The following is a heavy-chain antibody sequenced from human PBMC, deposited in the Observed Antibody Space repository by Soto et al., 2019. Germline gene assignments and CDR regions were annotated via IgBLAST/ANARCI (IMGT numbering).Heavy chain of an antibody. Sequence: PGESLKISCKGSGYSFTSYWIGWVRQMPGKGLEWMGIIYPGDSDTRYSPSFQGQVTISPDKSISTAYLQWSSLKASDTAMYYCARHVSRYCSSTSCYLPSYYYGMDVWGQGTTVTVSS. J-gene: IGHJ6*02. D-gene: IGHD2-2*01. CDR1: GYSFTSYW. CDR3: ARHVSRYCSSTSCYLPSYYYGMDV. V-gene: IGHV5-51*01. CDR2: IYPGDSDT.